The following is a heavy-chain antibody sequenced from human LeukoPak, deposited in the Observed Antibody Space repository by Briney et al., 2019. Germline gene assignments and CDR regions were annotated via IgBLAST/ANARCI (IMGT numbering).Heavy chain of an antibody. J-gene: IGHJ4*02. CDR2: INEIGTES. CDR3: VQGGHFDF. V-gene: IGHV3-7*01. CDR1: GFSFRTFW. D-gene: IGHD3-16*01. Sequence: PGGSLRLSCAASGFSFRTFWMTWGRQAPGKGPEWVANINEIGTESHYGGSVKGRFTISRDNDKNSLYLEMNSLRADDTAVYFCVQGGHFDFWGQGAPVTVSS.